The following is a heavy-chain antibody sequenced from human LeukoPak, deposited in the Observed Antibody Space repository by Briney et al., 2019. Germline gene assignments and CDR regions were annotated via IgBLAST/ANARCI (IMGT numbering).Heavy chain of an antibody. CDR1: GFTVSTNY. CDR2: LYSGSST. Sequence: PGGSLRLSCAASGFTVSTNYMNWVRQAPGKGLEWVSILYSGSSTYYADSVEGRFIVSRDSSKNTLSLQMNDLRAEDTAVYYYARVGDHFHWYLDLWGRGTLVTVSS. CDR3: ARVGDHFHWYLDL. V-gene: IGHV3-53*01. D-gene: IGHD3-3*02. J-gene: IGHJ2*01.